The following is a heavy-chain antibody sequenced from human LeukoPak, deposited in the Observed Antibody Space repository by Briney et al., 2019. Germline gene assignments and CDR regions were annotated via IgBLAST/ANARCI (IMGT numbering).Heavy chain of an antibody. Sequence: ASLKVSCKASGYTFTSYGISWVRQAPGQGLEWIGWISAYNGNTNYAQKLQGRVTMTTDTSTSTAYMELRSLRSDDTAVYYCTRGLYCSGGSCYTYGMDVWGQGTTVTVSS. V-gene: IGHV1-18*01. D-gene: IGHD2-15*01. CDR1: GYTFTSYG. J-gene: IGHJ6*02. CDR2: ISAYNGNT. CDR3: TRGLYCSGGSCYTYGMDV.